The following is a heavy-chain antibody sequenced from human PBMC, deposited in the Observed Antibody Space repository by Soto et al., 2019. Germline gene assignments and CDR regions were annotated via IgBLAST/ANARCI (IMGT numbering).Heavy chain of an antibody. Sequence: EVQLVESGGGLVQPGGSLRLSCAVSGFTFSNYWMHWVRQAPGKGLVWVSRIKSDGSITTYADSVKGRFTISRDNAKNTLYLQMNNVRAEDTAVYYCLRASGNYFFDYWGQGTLVTVSS. V-gene: IGHV3-74*01. CDR2: IKSDGSIT. D-gene: IGHD1-26*01. J-gene: IGHJ4*02. CDR1: GFTFSNYW. CDR3: LRASGNYFFDY.